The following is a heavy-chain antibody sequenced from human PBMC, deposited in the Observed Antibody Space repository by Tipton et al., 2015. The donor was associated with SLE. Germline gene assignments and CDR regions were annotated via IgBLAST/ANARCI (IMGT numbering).Heavy chain of an antibody. V-gene: IGHV1-69*13. CDR2: IIPIFGTA. D-gene: IGHD3-22*01. Sequence: QSGAEVKKPGSSVKVSCKASGGTFSSYAISWVRQAPGQGLEWMGRIIPIFGTANYAQKFQDRVTITADESTSTAYMELSSLRSEDTAVYYCARGSYDSSGGEYYFDYGGQGTLVTVSS. J-gene: IGHJ4*02. CDR3: ARGSYDSSGGEYYFDY. CDR1: GGTFSSYA.